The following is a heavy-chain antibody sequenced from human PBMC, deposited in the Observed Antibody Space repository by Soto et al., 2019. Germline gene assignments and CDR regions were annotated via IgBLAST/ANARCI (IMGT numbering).Heavy chain of an antibody. Sequence: SETLSLTCTVSGGSISSYYWSWIRQPPGKGLEWIGYIYYSGSTNYNPSLKSRVTISVDTSKNQFSLKLSSVTAADTAVYYCARGALTTYFDYWGQGTLVTVSS. CDR1: GGSISSYY. V-gene: IGHV4-59*01. CDR3: ARGALTTYFDY. J-gene: IGHJ4*02. CDR2: IYYSGST.